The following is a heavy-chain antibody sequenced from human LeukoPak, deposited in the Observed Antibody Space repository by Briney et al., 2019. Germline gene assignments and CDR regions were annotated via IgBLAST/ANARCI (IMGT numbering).Heavy chain of an antibody. CDR1: GFTFSSYS. Sequence: GGSLRLSCAASGFTFSSYSMNWVRQAPGKGLEWVSSISSSSSYIYYADSVKGRFTISRDNAKNSLYLQMSSLRAEDTAVYYCARDPRFDDFWSGYCDYWGQGTLVTVSP. CDR3: ARDPRFDDFWSGYCDY. V-gene: IGHV3-21*01. D-gene: IGHD3-3*01. J-gene: IGHJ4*02. CDR2: ISSSSSYI.